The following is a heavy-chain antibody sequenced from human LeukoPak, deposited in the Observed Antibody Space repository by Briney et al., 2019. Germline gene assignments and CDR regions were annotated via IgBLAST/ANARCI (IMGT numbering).Heavy chain of an antibody. CDR2: ISAYNGKT. Sequence: ASVKVSCKASGYTYTRYGLSWVRQAPGQAREWMGWISAYNGKTNYAQKLQGRVTMTTDTSTSTAYMELRSLRADDTAVYYCARGHSVVAMGWFDPWGQGTLVTVSS. V-gene: IGHV1-18*01. D-gene: IGHD2-21*01. J-gene: IGHJ5*02. CDR3: ARGHSVVAMGWFDP. CDR1: GYTYTRYG.